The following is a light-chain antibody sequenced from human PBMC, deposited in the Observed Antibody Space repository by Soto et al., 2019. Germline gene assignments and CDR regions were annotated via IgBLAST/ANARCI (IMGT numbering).Light chain of an antibody. V-gene: IGKV1-39*01. J-gene: IGKJ5*01. Sequence: DIQMTQSPSSLSASVGARVTFTWRASQSISSYLNWYQQTPGKAPKLLIYAASSLQSGVPSRFSGSGSGAYFTLTISRLQPEDFATYYCQQSFSTPITFGQGTRLEIK. CDR3: QQSFSTPIT. CDR2: AAS. CDR1: QSISSY.